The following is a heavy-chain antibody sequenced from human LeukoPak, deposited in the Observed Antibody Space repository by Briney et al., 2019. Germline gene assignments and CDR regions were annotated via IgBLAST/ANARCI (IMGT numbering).Heavy chain of an antibody. CDR1: GFTFSSYW. J-gene: IGHJ6*03. Sequence: PGGSLRLSCAASGFTFSSYWMSWVRQAPGKGLEWVANIKQDGSEKYYVDSVKGRFTISRDNAKNSLYLQMNSLRAEDTAVYYCARDKKQQLVFPHYYYYYYMDVWGKGTTVTVSS. D-gene: IGHD6-13*01. V-gene: IGHV3-7*01. CDR3: ARDKKQQLVFPHYYYYYYMDV. CDR2: IKQDGSEK.